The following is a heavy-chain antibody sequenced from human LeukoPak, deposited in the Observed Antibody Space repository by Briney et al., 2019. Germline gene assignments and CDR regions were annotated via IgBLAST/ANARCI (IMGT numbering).Heavy chain of an antibody. J-gene: IGHJ4*02. CDR1: GYSISSGYY. CDR3: ARLDPRGSGYLYFDY. CDR2: IYHSGST. Sequence: SETLSLTCTVSGYSISSGYYWGWIRQPPGKGLEWIGSIYHSGSTYYNPSLKSRVTISVDTSKNQFSLKLSSVTAADTAVYYCARLDPRGSGYLYFDYWGQGTLVTVSS. V-gene: IGHV4-38-2*02. D-gene: IGHD3-22*01.